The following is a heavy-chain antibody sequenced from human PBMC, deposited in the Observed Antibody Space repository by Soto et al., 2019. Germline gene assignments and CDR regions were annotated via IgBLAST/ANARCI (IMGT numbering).Heavy chain of an antibody. V-gene: IGHV3-33*01. CDR3: ERDSHVGSGWQLTADY. CDR1: GFTFSSYG. D-gene: IGHD6-19*01. J-gene: IGHJ4*02. Sequence: GGSLRLSCAASGFTFSSYGMHWVRQAPGKGLEWVAVIWYDGSNKYYAESVKGRFTISRDNSKNTLYLQMNSMRAEDTAVYYCERDSHVGSGWQLTADYWGQGTPVTASS. CDR2: IWYDGSNK.